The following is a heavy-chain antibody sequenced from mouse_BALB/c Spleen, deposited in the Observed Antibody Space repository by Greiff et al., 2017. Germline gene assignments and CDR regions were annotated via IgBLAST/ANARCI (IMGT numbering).Heavy chain of an antibody. J-gene: IGHJ3*01. Sequence: QVQLKESGAELAKPGASVKMSCKASGYTFTSYWMHWVKQRPGQGLEWIGYINPSTGYTEYNQKFKDKATLTADKSSSTAYMQLSSLTSEDSAVYYCARGVTTARGPWFAYWGQGTLVTVSA. V-gene: IGHV1-7*01. CDR2: INPSTGYT. D-gene: IGHD1-2*01. CDR1: GYTFTSYW. CDR3: ARGVTTARGPWFAY.